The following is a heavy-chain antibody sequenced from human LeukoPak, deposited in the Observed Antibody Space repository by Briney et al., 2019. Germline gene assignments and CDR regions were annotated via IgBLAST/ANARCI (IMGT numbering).Heavy chain of an antibody. D-gene: IGHD4-17*01. Sequence: PGGSLRLSCAASGFTFSSYAMHWVRQAPGKGLEWVAVISYDGSNKYYADSVKGRFTISRDNSKNTLYLQMNSLRAEDTAVYYCAKDWDYAVDYWGQGTLVTVSS. CDR2: ISYDGSNK. CDR1: GFTFSSYA. CDR3: AKDWDYAVDY. J-gene: IGHJ4*02. V-gene: IGHV3-30*04.